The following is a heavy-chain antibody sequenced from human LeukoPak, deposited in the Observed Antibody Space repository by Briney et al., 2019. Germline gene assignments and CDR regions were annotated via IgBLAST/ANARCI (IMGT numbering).Heavy chain of an antibody. CDR1: GDSIRSYY. Sequence: SETLSLTCTVSGDSIRSYYWSWIRQPPGKGLECIGYIYYSGSTNYNPSLKSRVTISVATSKNQFSLKLSSVTAADTAVYYCARRTYFYDSSGYYFDYWGQGTLITVSS. V-gene: IGHV4-59*01. D-gene: IGHD3-22*01. CDR3: ARRTYFYDSSGYYFDY. J-gene: IGHJ4*02. CDR2: IYYSGST.